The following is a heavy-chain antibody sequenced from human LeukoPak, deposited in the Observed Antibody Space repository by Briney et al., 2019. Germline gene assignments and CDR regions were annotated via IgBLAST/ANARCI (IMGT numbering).Heavy chain of an antibody. J-gene: IGHJ4*02. CDR2: IYYSGST. D-gene: IGHD3-16*02. V-gene: IGHV4-31*03. CDR1: GGSINSGGYY. CDR3: ARLAHNGRGSYPISGIDY. Sequence: SETLSLTCTVSGGSINSGGYYWRWIRQHPGKGLEWIGYIYYSGSTYYNPSLKSRVTISVDTSKNQFSLKLSSVTAADTAVYYCARLAHNGRGSYPISGIDYWGQGTLVTVSS.